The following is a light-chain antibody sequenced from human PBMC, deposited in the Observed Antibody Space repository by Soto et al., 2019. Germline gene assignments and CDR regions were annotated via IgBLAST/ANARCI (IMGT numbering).Light chain of an antibody. Sequence: EVGLTLSPGTLSLTPGERATLSCRASQSVSSSYLAWYQQKPGQAPRLLIYGASNRATGIPDRFSGSGSGADFTLTISRLEPEDFAVYYCQQCGSSPRTFGQGTKV. CDR2: GAS. CDR1: QSVSSSY. CDR3: QQCGSSPRT. J-gene: IGKJ1*01. V-gene: IGKV3-20*01.